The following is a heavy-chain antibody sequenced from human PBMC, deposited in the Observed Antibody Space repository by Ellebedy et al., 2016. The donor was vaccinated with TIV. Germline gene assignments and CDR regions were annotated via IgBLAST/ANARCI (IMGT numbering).Heavy chain of an antibody. CDR2: IHYNGNT. CDR3: ASGGASSKYFDH. CDR1: GGSISSYY. Sequence: MPSETLSLTCTVSGGSISSYYWSWIRQPPGKGLEWIAFIHYNGNTNYNPSLKSRVTISVDTSKNQFSLKLNSVTAAETAMYYCASGGASSKYFDHWGQGTLVTVSS. J-gene: IGHJ4*02. V-gene: IGHV4-59*01. D-gene: IGHD3-16*01.